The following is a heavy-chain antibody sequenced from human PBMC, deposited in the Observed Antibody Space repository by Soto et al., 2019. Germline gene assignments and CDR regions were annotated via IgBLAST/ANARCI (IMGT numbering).Heavy chain of an antibody. CDR2: ISGSGGST. Sequence: EVQLLESGGGLVQPGGSLRLSCAASGFTFSSYAMSWVRQAPGKGLEWVSAISGSGGSTYYADSVKGRFTISRDNSKNTLYLQMNSLRAEDTAVYYCAKLPGYYYGSGSYFRFDYWGQGTLVTVSS. J-gene: IGHJ4*02. V-gene: IGHV3-23*01. CDR1: GFTFSSYA. D-gene: IGHD3-10*01. CDR3: AKLPGYYYGSGSYFRFDY.